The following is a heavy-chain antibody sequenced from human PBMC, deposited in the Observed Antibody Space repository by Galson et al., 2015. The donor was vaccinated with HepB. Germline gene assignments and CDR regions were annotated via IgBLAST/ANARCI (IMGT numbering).Heavy chain of an antibody. CDR1: GFTVSGYE. CDR2: ISGSGDTM. CDR3: ARGGRPDL. J-gene: IGHJ5*02. V-gene: IGHV3-48*03. Sequence: SLRLSCAASGFTVSGYEMNWVRQTPTKGLEWVSYISGSGDTMYYADSVKGRFSISRDNAKDSLFLQMNSLRDEDTTLYYCARGGRPDLWGQGTLVTVSS.